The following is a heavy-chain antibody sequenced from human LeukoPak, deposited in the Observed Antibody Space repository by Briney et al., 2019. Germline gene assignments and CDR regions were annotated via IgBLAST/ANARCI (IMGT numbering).Heavy chain of an antibody. V-gene: IGHV4-34*01. CDR2: INHSGST. CDR3: ARGLREYYYDSSGYLDY. J-gene: IGHJ4*02. Sequence: TSSETLSLTCAVYGGSFSGYYWSWIRQPPGKGLEWIGEINHSGSTNYNPSLKSRVTISVDTSKIQFSLKLSSVTAADTAVYYCARGLREYYYDSSGYLDYWGQGTLVTVSS. CDR1: GGSFSGYY. D-gene: IGHD3-22*01.